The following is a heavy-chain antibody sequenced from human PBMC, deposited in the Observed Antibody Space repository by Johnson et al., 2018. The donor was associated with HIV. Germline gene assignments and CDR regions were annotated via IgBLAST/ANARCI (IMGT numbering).Heavy chain of an antibody. V-gene: IGHV3-11*04. Sequence: VPLVESGGGLVKPGGSLRLSCVASGFTLSDYYMSWIRQAPGKGLEWVSYISSSGSTIFYADSVKGRFTISRDNAKNSLSLQMNSLRAEDTAVFYCARAYPGVAVAVGAFDIWGQGTMVTVFS. CDR3: ARAYPGVAVAVGAFDI. CDR1: GFTLSDYY. J-gene: IGHJ3*02. D-gene: IGHD6-19*01. CDR2: ISSSGSTI.